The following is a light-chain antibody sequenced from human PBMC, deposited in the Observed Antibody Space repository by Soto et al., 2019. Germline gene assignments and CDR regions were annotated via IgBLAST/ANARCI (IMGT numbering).Light chain of an antibody. J-gene: IGKJ2*01. CDR2: ATS. CDR1: QSVSSSY. CDR3: QQYDDSARYK. V-gene: IGKV3-20*01. Sequence: EIVLTQSPGTLSLSPGERATLSCRASQSVSSSYSAWYQQKPGQPPRLLIYATSSRAPGIPDRFSGSGSGTDFTLTISRLEPEDFAVYYCQQYDDSARYKFGQGTNLDIK.